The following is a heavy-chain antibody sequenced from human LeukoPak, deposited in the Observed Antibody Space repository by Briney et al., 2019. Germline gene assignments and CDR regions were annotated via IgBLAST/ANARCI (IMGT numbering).Heavy chain of an antibody. CDR1: GFTFSSYA. CDR2: ISGSGGST. V-gene: IGHV3-23*01. D-gene: IGHD3-22*01. J-gene: IGHJ4*02. CDR3: AKFDSSGYPRAPLGY. Sequence: GGSLRLSCAASGFTFSSYAMSWVRQAPGKGLEWVSAISGSGGSTSYADSVKGRLTISRDNSKNTLYLQMNSLRAEDTAVYYCAKFDSSGYPRAPLGYWGQGTLVTVSS.